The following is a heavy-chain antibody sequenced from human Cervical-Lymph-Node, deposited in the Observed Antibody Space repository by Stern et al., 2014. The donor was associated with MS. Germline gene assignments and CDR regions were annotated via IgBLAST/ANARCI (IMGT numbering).Heavy chain of an antibody. J-gene: IGHJ4*02. Sequence: AHLEQSGAEIKRPGASVTVSCKASGYTFTNYGITWVRQAPGQGLEWMGWVSAYTTDAHYAQKFQGRVTMTLDTVTTSAFLELKTLRSDDTAVYYCARRSDYFNTWGQGTLVTVSS. V-gene: IGHV1-18*01. CDR1: GYTFTNYG. CDR3: ARRSDYFNT. CDR2: VSAYTTDA.